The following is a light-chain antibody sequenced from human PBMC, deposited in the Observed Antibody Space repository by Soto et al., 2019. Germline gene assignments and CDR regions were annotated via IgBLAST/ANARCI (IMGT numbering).Light chain of an antibody. V-gene: IGKV3-20*01. CDR2: DST. Sequence: VLTQSPATLSLSPGERATLSCRASQSIHTSFAWYQQKSAKPPRLVIYDSTLRANGVPDRFGGSRSGTEFTLTINSLAPEDFAVYYCQQYGSSPGYTFGQGTKLEIK. CDR3: QQYGSSPGYT. J-gene: IGKJ2*01. CDR1: QSIHTS.